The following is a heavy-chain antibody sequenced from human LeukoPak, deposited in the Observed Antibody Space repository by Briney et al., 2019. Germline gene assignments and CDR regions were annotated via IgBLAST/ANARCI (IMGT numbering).Heavy chain of an antibody. V-gene: IGHV4-39*02. Sequence: SETLSLTCSVSGGPVSSSSYYWGWIRQPPGKGLEWIGSIYYGRSTYYNPSLKSRVTISLDKSKNQFSLKLTSVTAADTAVYFCAGDDYDLTYWGQGTLVTVSS. CDR1: GGPVSSSSYY. D-gene: IGHD4-17*01. CDR3: AGDDYDLTY. J-gene: IGHJ4*02. CDR2: IYYGRST.